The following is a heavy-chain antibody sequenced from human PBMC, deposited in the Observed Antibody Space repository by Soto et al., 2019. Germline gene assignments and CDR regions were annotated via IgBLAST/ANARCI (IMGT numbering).Heavy chain of an antibody. Sequence: EVHLVESGGGVVQPGGSLRLSCAASGFSFSTWMHWVRQAPGKGLVWLSRINSEGSSISYADSVKGRFFVSRGNAKNTLYLQINSLTAEDTAVYYCTRGARGYGNFDYWGQGVLLTVSS. CDR3: TRGARGYGNFDY. CDR2: INSEGSSI. CDR1: GFSFSTW. V-gene: IGHV3-74*01. J-gene: IGHJ4*02. D-gene: IGHD6-25*01.